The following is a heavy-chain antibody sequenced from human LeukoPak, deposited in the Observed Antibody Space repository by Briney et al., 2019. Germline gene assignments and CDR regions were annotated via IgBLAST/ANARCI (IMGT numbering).Heavy chain of an antibody. Sequence: ASVKVSCKASGYTFTSYAMHWVRQAPGQRLEWMGWINAGNGNTKYSQEFQGRVTITRDTSASTAYMELSSLRSEDMAVYYCARDDCTNGVCFSSPFDYWGQGTLVTVSS. D-gene: IGHD2-8*01. V-gene: IGHV1-3*03. CDR3: ARDDCTNGVCFSSPFDY. J-gene: IGHJ4*02. CDR2: INAGNGNT. CDR1: GYTFTSYA.